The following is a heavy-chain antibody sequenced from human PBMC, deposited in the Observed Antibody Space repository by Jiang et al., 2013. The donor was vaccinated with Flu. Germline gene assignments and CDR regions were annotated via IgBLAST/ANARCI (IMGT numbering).Heavy chain of an antibody. D-gene: IGHD6-13*01. CDR3: ARLSSSLYYFDY. J-gene: IGHJ4*02. CDR1: GYSISSSTT. V-gene: IGHV4-59*08. CDR2: IYYSGST. Sequence: SLTCAVSGYSISSSTTGAGSGSPRKGLEWIGYIYYSGSTNYNPSLKSRVTISVDTSKNQFSLKLSSVTAADTAVYYCARLSSSLYYFDYWGQGTLVTVSS.